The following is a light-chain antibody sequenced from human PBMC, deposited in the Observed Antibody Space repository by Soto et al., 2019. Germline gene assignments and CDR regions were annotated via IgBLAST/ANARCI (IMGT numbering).Light chain of an antibody. J-gene: IGKJ5*01. V-gene: IGKV3-11*01. CDR1: QSVNAY. CDR3: QQYGNSPIT. Sequence: VLTHSPVTLSFSPGEGSTQSLRASQSVNAYLAWYQQKPGQAPRLLIYDASVRATGIPARFSGSGSGTDFTLTISSLEPEDFAVYYCQQYGNSPITFGQGTRLEI. CDR2: DAS.